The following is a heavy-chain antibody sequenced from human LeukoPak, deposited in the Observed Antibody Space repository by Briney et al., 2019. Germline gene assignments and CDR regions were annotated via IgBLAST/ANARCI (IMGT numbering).Heavy chain of an antibody. CDR1: GFTLSSHS. V-gene: IGHV3-21*01. Sequence: GGSLRLSCAVSGFTLSSHSMNWARQAPGKGLEWVSSISSSSGYIYYADSVKGRFTISRDNAKNSLYLQMNSLRAEDTAVYYCAAFDSSALDAFDIWGQGTMVTVSS. CDR3: AAFDSSALDAFDI. J-gene: IGHJ3*02. D-gene: IGHD3-22*01. CDR2: ISSSSGYI.